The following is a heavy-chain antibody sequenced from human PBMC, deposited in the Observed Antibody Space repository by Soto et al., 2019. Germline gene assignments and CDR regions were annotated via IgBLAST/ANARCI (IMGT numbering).Heavy chain of an antibody. J-gene: IGHJ4*02. CDR1: GFTFSSYG. Sequence: QVQLVESGGGVVQPGRSLRLSCAASGFTFSSYGMHWVRQAPGKGLEWVAVISYDGSNKYYADSMKGRFTISRDNSKNTLYLQMNSLRAEDTAVYYCAKEAARAVAGFDYWGQGTLVTVSS. CDR2: ISYDGSNK. D-gene: IGHD6-19*01. CDR3: AKEAARAVAGFDY. V-gene: IGHV3-30*18.